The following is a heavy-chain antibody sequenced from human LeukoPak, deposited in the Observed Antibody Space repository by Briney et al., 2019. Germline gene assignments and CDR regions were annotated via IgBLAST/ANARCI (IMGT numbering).Heavy chain of an antibody. CDR3: LRHPFGNFGY. Sequence: TGGSLRLSCAAYGFTFSSYWMSWVRQAPGKGLEWVGNIKEDGSERYYGDSVEGRFTISRDNAKSSVYLQIKSLRADDTAVYFCLRHPFGNFGYWGQGTLVTVSS. V-gene: IGHV3-7*01. CDR1: GFTFSSYW. J-gene: IGHJ4*02. D-gene: IGHD3-22*01. CDR2: IKEDGSER.